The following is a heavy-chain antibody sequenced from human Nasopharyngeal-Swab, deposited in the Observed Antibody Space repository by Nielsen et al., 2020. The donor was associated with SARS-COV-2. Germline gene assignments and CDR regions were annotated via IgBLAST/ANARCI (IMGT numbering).Heavy chain of an antibody. J-gene: IGHJ4*02. D-gene: IGHD3-22*01. CDR3: ARGDSDSPDYSPRVFDY. CDR2: VNHGGST. V-gene: IGHV4-34*01. Sequence: WIRQPPGKGLEWIGEVNHGGSTNSNPSLKRRVTMSVDTSKNQFALNLGSVTAADTAVYYCARGDSDSPDYSPRVFDYWGQGSLVTVSS.